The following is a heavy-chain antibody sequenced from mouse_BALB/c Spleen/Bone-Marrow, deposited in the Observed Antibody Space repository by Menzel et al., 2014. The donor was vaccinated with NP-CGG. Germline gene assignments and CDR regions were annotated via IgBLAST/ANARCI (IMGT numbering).Heavy chain of an antibody. CDR2: IDPANGNT. Sequence: EVQLQQSGAELVKPGASVKLSCTASGFNIKDTYMHWVKRRPEQGLEWIGRIDPANGNTKYDPKFQGEATITADTSSNTAYLQLSSLTSEDTAVYYCASYYYGSSGFAYWGQGTLVTVSA. D-gene: IGHD1-1*01. V-gene: IGHV14-3*02. CDR1: GFNIKDTY. J-gene: IGHJ3*01. CDR3: ASYYYGSSGFAY.